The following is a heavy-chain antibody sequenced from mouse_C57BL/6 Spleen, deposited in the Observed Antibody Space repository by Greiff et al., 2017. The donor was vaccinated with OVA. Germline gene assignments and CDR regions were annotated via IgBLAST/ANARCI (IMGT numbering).Heavy chain of an antibody. J-gene: IGHJ1*03. CDR2: IDPETGGT. D-gene: IGHD2-3*01. V-gene: IGHV1-15*01. Sequence: QVQLQQSGAELVRPGASVTLSCKASGYTFTDYEMHWVKQTPVHGLEWIGAIDPETGGTAYNQKFKGKAILTADKSASTAYMELRSLTSEDSAVYYCTNGCYVGYFGVWGTGTTVTVSS. CDR1: GYTFTDYE. CDR3: TNGCYVGYFGV.